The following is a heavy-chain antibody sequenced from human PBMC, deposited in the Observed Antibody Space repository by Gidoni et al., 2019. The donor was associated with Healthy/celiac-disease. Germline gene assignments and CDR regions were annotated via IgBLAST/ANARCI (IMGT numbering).Heavy chain of an antibody. D-gene: IGHD6-13*01. CDR3: ARFKKAAAGSVIQH. CDR2: INHSGST. J-gene: IGHJ1*01. V-gene: IGHV4-34*01. CDR1: GGSFSGYY. Sequence: QVQLQQWGAGLLTPSETLSLTCAVYGGSFSGYYWSWIPQPPGKGLEWIVEINHSGSTNYNPSRKGQVTISVDTSKNQFSLKLSSVTAADTAVYYCARFKKAAAGSVIQHWGQGTLVTVSS.